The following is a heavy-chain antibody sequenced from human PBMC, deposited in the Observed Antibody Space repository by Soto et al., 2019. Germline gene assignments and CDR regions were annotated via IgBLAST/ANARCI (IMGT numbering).Heavy chain of an antibody. Sequence: GGSLRLSCAASGFPFSSYDMHWVRQAPGKGLEWVAVISYDGSNKYYADSVKGRFTISRDNSKNTLYLQVNSLRPEGTAVYYCAKVDTEAPDFWGQGTLVTVSS. CDR3: AKVDTEAPDF. CDR1: GFPFSSYD. CDR2: ISYDGSNK. J-gene: IGHJ4*02. V-gene: IGHV3-30*18. D-gene: IGHD5-18*01.